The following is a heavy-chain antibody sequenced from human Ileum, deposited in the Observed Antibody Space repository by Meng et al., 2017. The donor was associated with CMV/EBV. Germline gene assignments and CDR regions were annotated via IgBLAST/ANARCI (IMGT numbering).Heavy chain of an antibody. CDR3: ARDLTNKWFYY. CDR1: GDPISSGSHS. Sequence: RSQCAGPDSVNPAGTLSLTCTASGDPISSGSHSWAWFRQPPGKRLVWIGSMYFSGIAAYNPSLKSRVTISLHATQKQFSLRLTSVTAADSAVYFCARDLTNKWFYYWGQGTLVTVSS. J-gene: IGHJ4*02. V-gene: IGHV4-39*07. CDR2: MYFSGIA. D-gene: IGHD1-26*01.